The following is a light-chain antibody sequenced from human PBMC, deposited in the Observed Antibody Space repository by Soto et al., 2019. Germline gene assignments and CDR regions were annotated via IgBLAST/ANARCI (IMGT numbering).Light chain of an antibody. CDR2: GAS. J-gene: IGKJ1*01. Sequence: EIVLIQSPATLSLSPGERATLSCRASQSVGSYLAWYQQKPGQAPRLLIYGASSRATGIPDRFSGSGSGTDFTLTISRLEPEDFAVYYCQQYGSSRRTFGQGTKVDIK. V-gene: IGKV3-20*01. CDR1: QSVGSY. CDR3: QQYGSSRRT.